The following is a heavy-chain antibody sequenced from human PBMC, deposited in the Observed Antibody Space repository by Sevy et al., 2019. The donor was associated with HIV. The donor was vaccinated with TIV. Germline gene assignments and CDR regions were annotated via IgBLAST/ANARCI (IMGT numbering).Heavy chain of an antibody. CDR3: AKMNY. J-gene: IGHJ4*02. CDR2: ISWDSARI. Sequence: GGSLRLSCEASGFAFDDSVMHWVRQAPGKGLEWVAGISWDSARIAYADSIEGRFTISRDNAKNSLYLQMNSLRTEDTALYYCAKMNYWGRGTLVTVSS. V-gene: IGHV3-9*01. CDR1: GFAFDDSV.